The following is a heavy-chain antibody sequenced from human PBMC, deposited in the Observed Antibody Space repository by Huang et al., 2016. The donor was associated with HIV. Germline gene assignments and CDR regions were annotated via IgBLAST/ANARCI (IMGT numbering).Heavy chain of an antibody. J-gene: IGHJ4*02. V-gene: IGHV3-53*01. CDR2: IYSGGTT. Sequence: EVQLVESGGGLIQPGGSLRLSCAASGFTVSTNYRTWVRQAPVKGLEWVSLIYSGGTTYYADSVKGRFTISRDDSENTLYLHMTSLRAGDTAVYYCAKEGDTGAALGYWGQGTLVTVS. D-gene: IGHD2-8*02. CDR1: GFTVSTNY. CDR3: AKEGDTGAALGY.